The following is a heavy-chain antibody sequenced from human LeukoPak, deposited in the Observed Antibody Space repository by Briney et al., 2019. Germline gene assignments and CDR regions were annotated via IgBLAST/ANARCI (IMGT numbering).Heavy chain of an antibody. J-gene: IGHJ4*02. D-gene: IGHD3-9*01. Sequence: ASVKVSCKASGYTFTSYGISWVRQAPGQGLERMAWISTHNGNTNYAQQFQGRVTMTTDTSTSTAYMELRSLRSDDTAVYYCARGASYVILTGYSYFDYWGQGTLVTVSS. V-gene: IGHV1-18*01. CDR2: ISTHNGNT. CDR1: GYTFTSYG. CDR3: ARGASYVILTGYSYFDY.